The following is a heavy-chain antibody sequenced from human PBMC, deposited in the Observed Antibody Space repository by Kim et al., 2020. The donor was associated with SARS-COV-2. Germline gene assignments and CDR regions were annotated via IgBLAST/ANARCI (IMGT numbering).Heavy chain of an antibody. J-gene: IGHJ5*02. D-gene: IGHD3-10*01. CDR3: ARDRLVRGVRGWFDP. CDR2: INPSGGST. V-gene: IGHV1-46*01. Sequence: ASVKVSCKASGYTFTSYYMHWVRQAPGQGLEWMGIINPSGGSTSYAQKFQGRVTMTRDTSTSTVYMELSSLRSEDTAVYYCARDRLVRGVRGWFDPWGQGTLVTVSS. CDR1: GYTFTSYY.